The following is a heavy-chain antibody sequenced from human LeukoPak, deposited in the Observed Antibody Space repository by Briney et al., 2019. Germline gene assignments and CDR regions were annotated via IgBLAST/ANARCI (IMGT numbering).Heavy chain of an antibody. J-gene: IGHJ6*02. D-gene: IGHD2-21*01. CDR2: THSSGAT. CDR3: ARHDPVPYYQRGMDV. Sequence: SETLSFTCTGSGVTISGYYWIRLPQPPGQGLEWIGYTHSSGATLYHPSLKSRVSMSVAASKNQFSLKLGSVTAADTAVYFCARHDPVPYYQRGMDVWGQGATVTVSS. CDR1: GVTISGYY. V-gene: IGHV4-59*08.